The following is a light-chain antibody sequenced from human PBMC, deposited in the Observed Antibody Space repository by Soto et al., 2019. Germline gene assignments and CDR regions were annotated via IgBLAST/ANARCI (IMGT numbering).Light chain of an antibody. CDR3: QQYYNWPRT. CDR2: GAS. V-gene: IGKV3-15*01. Sequence: EVVMTQSPATLSVSLGQRATLSCRASQSISSNLAWYQQKPGQAPRLLTYGASTRATGIPVRFSGSGSGTEFTLTISSLQPEDFAVYYCQQYYNWPRTFRQGTKVDI. J-gene: IGKJ1*01. CDR1: QSISSN.